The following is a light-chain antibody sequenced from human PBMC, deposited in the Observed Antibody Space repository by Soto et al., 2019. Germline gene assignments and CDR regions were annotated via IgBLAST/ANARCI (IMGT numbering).Light chain of an antibody. CDR2: YDS. V-gene: IGLV3-21*04. CDR1: NIGSKS. CDR3: QVWDSSSHHRYV. J-gene: IGLJ1*01. Sequence: SYELTQPPSVSVAPGKTARITCGGNNIGSKSVHWYQQKPGQAPVLVIYYDSDRPSGIPERFSGSNSGNTATLTISRVEAGDEADYYCQVWDSSSHHRYVFGTGTKVTVL.